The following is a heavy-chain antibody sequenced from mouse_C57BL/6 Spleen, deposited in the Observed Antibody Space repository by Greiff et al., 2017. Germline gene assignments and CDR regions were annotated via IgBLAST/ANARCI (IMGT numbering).Heavy chain of an antibody. CDR1: GFTFSSYA. V-gene: IGHV5-4*01. D-gene: IGHD2-4*01. J-gene: IGHJ4*01. CDR3: ARGKDYYYAMDY. Sequence: VQLKESGGGLVKPGGSLKLSCAASGFTFSSYAMSWVRQTPEKRLEWVATISDGGSYTYYPDNVKGRFTISRDNAKNNLYLQMSHLKSEDTAMYYCARGKDYYYAMDYWGQGTSVTVSS. CDR2: ISDGGSYT.